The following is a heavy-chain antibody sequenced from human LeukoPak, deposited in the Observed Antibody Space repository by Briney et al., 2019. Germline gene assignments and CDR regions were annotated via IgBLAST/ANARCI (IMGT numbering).Heavy chain of an antibody. J-gene: IGHJ3*02. CDR1: GFTFSSYG. CDR2: ISYDGSNT. Sequence: GGSLRLSCAAPGFTFSSYGMHWVRQAPGKGLEWVAVISYDGSNTYYADSVKGRFTISRDNSKNTLYVQMNSLRAEDTAVYYWAKLSPSRPYCSGGSCYSSYDAFEIWGQGTMVTVSS. V-gene: IGHV3-30*18. D-gene: IGHD2-15*01. CDR3: AKLSPSRPYCSGGSCYSSYDAFEI.